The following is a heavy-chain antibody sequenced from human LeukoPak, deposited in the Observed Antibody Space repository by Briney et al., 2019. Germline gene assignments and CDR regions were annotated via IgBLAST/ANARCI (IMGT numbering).Heavy chain of an antibody. J-gene: IGHJ4*02. CDR1: GYTFTSYG. V-gene: IGHV1-18*01. D-gene: IGHD3-3*01. CDR2: ISAYNGNT. Sequence: GASAKVSCKASGYTFTSYGISWVRQAPGQGLEWMGWISAYNGNTNYAQKLQGRVTMTTDTSTSTAYMELRSLRSDDTAVYYCARDPYPRSTIFGVVIINWGQGTLVTVSS. CDR3: ARDPYPRSTIFGVVIIN.